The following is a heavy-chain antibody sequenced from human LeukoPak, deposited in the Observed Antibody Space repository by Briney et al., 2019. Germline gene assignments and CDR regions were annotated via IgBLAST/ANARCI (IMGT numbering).Heavy chain of an antibody. D-gene: IGHD2-2*01. CDR1: GFTFSSYA. J-gene: IGHJ4*02. V-gene: IGHV3-23*01. CDR2: ISGSGGST. CDR3: AKAWLYCSSTSCFFDY. Sequence: GGSLRLSCAASGFTFSSYAMSWVRQAPGKGLEWVSAISGSGGSTYHADSVKGRFTISRDNSKNTLYLQMNSLRAEDTAVYYCAKAWLYCSSTSCFFDYWGQGTLVTVSS.